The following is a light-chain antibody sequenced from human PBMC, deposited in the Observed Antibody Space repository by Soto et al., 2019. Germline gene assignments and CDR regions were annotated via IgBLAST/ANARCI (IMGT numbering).Light chain of an antibody. V-gene: IGLV2-14*01. CDR1: SSDIGAYNH. J-gene: IGLJ2*01. Sequence: QSVLTQPASVSGSPGQSITISCTGTSSDIGAYNHVSWYQQYPGKAPTLMIYEVFNRPSGVSHRFSGSKSDNTASLIISGLQTEDEADYYCSSYTSGATLVFGGGTKLTVL. CDR3: SSYTSGATLV. CDR2: EVF.